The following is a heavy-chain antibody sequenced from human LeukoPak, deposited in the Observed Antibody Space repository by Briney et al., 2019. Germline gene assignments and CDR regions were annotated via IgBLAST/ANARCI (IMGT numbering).Heavy chain of an antibody. D-gene: IGHD3-3*01. CDR1: GYSISSGYY. Sequence: RTSETLSLTCTVSGYSISSGYYWGWIRQPPGKGLEWIGSIYHSGSTYYNPSLKSRVTISVDTSKNQFSLKLSSVTAADTAVYYCARDDLYYDFWSGYYRGGINYWGQGTLVTVSS. V-gene: IGHV4-38-2*02. CDR2: IYHSGST. J-gene: IGHJ4*02. CDR3: ARDDLYYDFWSGYYRGGINY.